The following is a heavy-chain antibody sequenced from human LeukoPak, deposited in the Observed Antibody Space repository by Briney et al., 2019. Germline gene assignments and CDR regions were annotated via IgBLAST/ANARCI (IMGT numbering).Heavy chain of an antibody. V-gene: IGHV3-43*02. CDR3: AKDPYGDYPRWGTPPDGMDV. J-gene: IGHJ6*02. Sequence: QPGGSLRLSCAASGFTFDDYAMHWVRQAPGKGLEWVSLISGDGGSTYYADSVKGRFTISRDNSKNSLYLQMNSLRTEDTALYYCAKDPYGDYPRWGTPPDGMDVWGQGTTVTVSS. CDR2: ISGDGGST. CDR1: GFTFDDYA. D-gene: IGHD4-17*01.